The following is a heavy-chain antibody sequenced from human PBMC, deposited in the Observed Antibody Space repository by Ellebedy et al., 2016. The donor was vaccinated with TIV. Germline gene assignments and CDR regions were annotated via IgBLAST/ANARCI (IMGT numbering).Heavy chain of an antibody. CDR2: IKSKTDGGTT. Sequence: GESLKISCAASGFTFGSYAMNWARQAPGKGLEWVGRIKSKTDGGTTDYDAPVKGRFTISRDDSKNTLYLQMNSLKTEDTAVYYCTTVVVVAATPAVDYWGQGTLVTVSS. J-gene: IGHJ4*02. CDR1: GFTFGSYA. CDR3: TTVVVVAATPAVDY. V-gene: IGHV3-15*01. D-gene: IGHD2-15*01.